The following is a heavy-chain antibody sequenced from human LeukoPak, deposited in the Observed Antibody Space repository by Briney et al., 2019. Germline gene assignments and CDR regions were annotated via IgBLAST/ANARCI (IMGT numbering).Heavy chain of an antibody. CDR2: ISAYNGNT. Sequence: ASVKVSCKASGYTFTSYGISWVRQAPGQGLERMGWISAYNGNTNYAQKLQGRVTMTTDTSTSTAYMELRSLRSDDTAVYYCARLVYYDSSGYYSLPDYWGQGTLVTVSS. J-gene: IGHJ4*02. V-gene: IGHV1-18*01. D-gene: IGHD3-22*01. CDR3: ARLVYYDSSGYYSLPDY. CDR1: GYTFTSYG.